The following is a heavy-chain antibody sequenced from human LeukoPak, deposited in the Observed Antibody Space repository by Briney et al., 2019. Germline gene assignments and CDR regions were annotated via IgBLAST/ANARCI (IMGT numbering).Heavy chain of an antibody. V-gene: IGHV1-18*01. Sequence: ASVKVSCKASGYTFTNYAMNWVRQAPGQGLEWMGWISVYNGHTNYAQKLQGRVTMTTDTSTSTAYMELRSLRSDDTAVYYCARAGRWELPRNAYDIWGQGTMVTVSS. CDR3: ARAGRWELPRNAYDI. J-gene: IGHJ3*02. D-gene: IGHD1-26*01. CDR1: GYTFTNYA. CDR2: ISVYNGHT.